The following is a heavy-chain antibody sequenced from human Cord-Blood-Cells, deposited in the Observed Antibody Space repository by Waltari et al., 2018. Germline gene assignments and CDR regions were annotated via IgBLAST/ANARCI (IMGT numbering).Heavy chain of an antibody. J-gene: IGHJ4*02. CDR2: IYSGGRT. V-gene: IGHV3-53*01. Sequence: EVQLVESGGGLIQPGESPGLSCAAPGFPVRITYMSCVRQAPGKGLEWVSVIYSGGRTYYADSVKGRFTISRDNSKNTLYLQMNSLRAEDTAVYYCAREFYSGSYYFDYWGQGTLVTVSS. D-gene: IGHD1-26*01. CDR3: AREFYSGSYYFDY. CDR1: GFPVRITY.